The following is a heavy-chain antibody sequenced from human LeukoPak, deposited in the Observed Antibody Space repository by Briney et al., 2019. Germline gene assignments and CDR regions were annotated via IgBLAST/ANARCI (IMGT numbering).Heavy chain of an antibody. J-gene: IGHJ3*02. CDR1: GASTTSYY. D-gene: IGHD1-26*01. Sequence: SETLSLTCSVSGASTTSYYWNWIRQAPGKGLEWIGYIYSDGTTSYSPSLRSRVTISIDTSRNQFSLKLSSVTAADAAVYYCARDFPRSGSYYMDSIAFDIWGQGTMVTVSS. CDR2: IYSDGTT. CDR3: ARDFPRSGSYYMDSIAFDI. V-gene: IGHV4-59*01.